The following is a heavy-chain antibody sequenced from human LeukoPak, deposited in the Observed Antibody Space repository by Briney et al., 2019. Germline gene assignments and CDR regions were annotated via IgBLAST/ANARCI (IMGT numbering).Heavy chain of an antibody. CDR1: GYSVSNTYY. V-gene: IGHV4-38-2*01. CDR3: ASGYVDGCGTFDY. J-gene: IGHJ4*02. D-gene: IGHD5-24*01. Sequence: SETLSLTCAVSGYSVSNTYYWGWIRQPPGEGLEWVGSIHHTGTTYYNPSLKSRVVVSLDTSKNQFSLKMSSVTAADTAVYYCASGYVDGCGTFDYWGQGILVTVSS. CDR2: IHHTGTT.